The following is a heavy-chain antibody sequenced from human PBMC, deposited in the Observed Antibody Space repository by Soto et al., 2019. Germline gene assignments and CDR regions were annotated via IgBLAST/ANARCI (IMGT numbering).Heavy chain of an antibody. CDR3: AREANWNYELGNYFDY. CDR2: IFYSGST. D-gene: IGHD1-7*01. J-gene: IGHJ4*02. V-gene: IGHV4-30-4*01. Sequence: PSETLSLTFTVSGGSISSGDYYWTWIRQPPGKGLEWIGYIFYSGSTYYNPSLQSRVTISVDTSKNQFSLKLNSVTAADTAVYYCAREANWNYELGNYFDYWGQGSLVTVSS. CDR1: GGSISSGDYY.